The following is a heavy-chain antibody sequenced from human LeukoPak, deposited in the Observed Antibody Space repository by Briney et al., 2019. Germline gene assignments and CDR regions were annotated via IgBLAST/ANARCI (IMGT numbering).Heavy chain of an antibody. CDR2: TYYSGST. D-gene: IGHD1-26*01. Sequence: PSETLSLTCTVSGGSISSYYWSWIRQPPGKGLEWIGYTYYSGSTNYNPSLKSRVTISVDTSKNQFSLKLSSVTAADTAVYYCARYIVGATTGYYYYYYMDVWGKGTTVTVSS. CDR3: ARYIVGATTGYYYYYYMDV. V-gene: IGHV4-59*01. J-gene: IGHJ6*03. CDR1: GGSISSYY.